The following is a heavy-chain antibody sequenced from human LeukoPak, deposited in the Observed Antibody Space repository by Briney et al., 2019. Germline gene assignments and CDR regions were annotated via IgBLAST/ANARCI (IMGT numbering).Heavy chain of an antibody. CDR1: GFTFSSYS. V-gene: IGHV3-21*01. J-gene: IGHJ4*02. CDR2: ISSSSSYI. Sequence: PEGSLRLSCAASGFTFSSYSMNWVRQAPGKGLEWVSSISSSSSYIYYADSVKGRFTISRDNAKNSLYLQMNSLRAEDTAVYYCARGPWRYCGGDCYPGDYWGQGTLVTVSS. D-gene: IGHD2-21*02. CDR3: ARGPWRYCGGDCYPGDY.